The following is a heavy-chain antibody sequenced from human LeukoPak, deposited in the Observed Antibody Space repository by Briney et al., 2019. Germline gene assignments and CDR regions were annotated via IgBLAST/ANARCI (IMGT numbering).Heavy chain of an antibody. CDR2: ISYDGSNK. V-gene: IGHV3-30*18. J-gene: IGHJ4*02. CDR1: GFTFSSYG. D-gene: IGHD4-11*01. CDR3: AKDGRLLTTRYYIDY. Sequence: GRSLRLSCAASGFTFSSYGMHWVRQAPGKGLEWVAVISYDGSNKCYADSVKGRFTISRDNSKNTLYLQMNSLRAEDTAVYYCAKDGRLLTTRYYIDYWSQETLVTV.